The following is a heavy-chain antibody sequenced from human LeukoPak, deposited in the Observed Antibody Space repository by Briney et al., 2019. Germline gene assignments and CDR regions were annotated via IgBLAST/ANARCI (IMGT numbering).Heavy chain of an antibody. CDR2: INHSGST. D-gene: IGHD1-26*01. V-gene: IGHV4-34*01. CDR1: GGSFSGYY. CDR3: TRGYYSGSYYFDY. J-gene: IGHJ4*02. Sequence: SETLSLTCAVYGGSFSGYYWSWIRQPPGKGLEWIGEINHSGSTNYNPSLKSRVTISVDTSKNQFSLKLSSVTAADTAVYYCTRGYYSGSYYFDYWGQGTLVTVSS.